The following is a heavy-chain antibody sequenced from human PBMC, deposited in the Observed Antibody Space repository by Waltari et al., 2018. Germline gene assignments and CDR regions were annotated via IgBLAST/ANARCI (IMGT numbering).Heavy chain of an antibody. D-gene: IGHD5-12*01. V-gene: IGHV4-59*11. CDR1: GGSISSHY. CDR3: ARDKDGYNVLFDY. Sequence: QVQLQESGPGLVKPSETLSLTCTVSGGSISSHYWRWLRQPPGKGLEWIGYIYYSGSTNYNPSLKSRVTISVDTSKNQFSLKLSSVTAADTAVYYCARDKDGYNVLFDYWGQGTLVTVSS. CDR2: IYYSGST. J-gene: IGHJ4*02.